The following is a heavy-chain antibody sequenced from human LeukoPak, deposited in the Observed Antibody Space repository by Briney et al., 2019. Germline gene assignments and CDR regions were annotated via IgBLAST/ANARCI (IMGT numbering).Heavy chain of an antibody. V-gene: IGHV1-18*04. J-gene: IGHJ4*02. CDR1: GYTFTSYG. CDR2: ISAYNGNT. CDR3: ARDRIPYCSGGSCYYFDY. Sequence: ASVKVSCKASGYTFTSYGISWVRQAPGQGLEWMGWISAYNGNTNYAPKLQGRVTMTTDTSTSTAYMELRSLRSDDTAVYYCARDRIPYCSGGSCYYFDYWGQGTLVTVSS. D-gene: IGHD2-15*01.